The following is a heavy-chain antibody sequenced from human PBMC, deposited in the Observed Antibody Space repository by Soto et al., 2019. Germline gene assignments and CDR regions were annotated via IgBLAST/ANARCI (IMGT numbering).Heavy chain of an antibody. CDR1: GFTFSSYA. D-gene: IGHD1-26*01. Sequence: GGSLRLSCAASGFTFSSYAMSWVRQAPGKGLEWVSAISGSGGSTYYADSVKGRFTISRDNSKNTLYLQVSSLRAEDTAVYYCAKDHFRGGSYFEYFQHWGQGTLVTVSS. J-gene: IGHJ1*01. CDR3: AKDHFRGGSYFEYFQH. V-gene: IGHV3-23*01. CDR2: ISGSGGST.